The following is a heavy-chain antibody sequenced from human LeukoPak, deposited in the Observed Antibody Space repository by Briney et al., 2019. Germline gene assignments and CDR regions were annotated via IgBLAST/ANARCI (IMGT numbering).Heavy chain of an antibody. CDR3: ARGLYYYDSSGYRGGAFDI. CDR2: IYTSGSN. J-gene: IGHJ3*02. V-gene: IGHV4-61*02. D-gene: IGHD3-22*01. CDR1: GGSISSGSYY. Sequence: SETLSLTCTVSGGSISSGSYYWRWIRQPAGKGLVWIGRIYTSGSNNYNPSRKSRITISVDTSKNQFSLKLSSVTAADTAVYYRARGLYYYDSSGYRGGAFDIWGQGTMVTVSS.